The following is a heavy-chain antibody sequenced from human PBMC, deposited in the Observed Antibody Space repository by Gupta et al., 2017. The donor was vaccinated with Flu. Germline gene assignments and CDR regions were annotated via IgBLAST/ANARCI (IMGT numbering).Heavy chain of an antibody. D-gene: IGHD5-24*01. Sequence: EVQLVESGGGLVQPGGSLRLSCAAPGFTCDDSRMNWVRQAPGKGLEWVANINQDGSTKNYVDSLKGRFTGSRDNAKNSLYLQMDSLRAEDTAVYFCARNRGWEQFDYWGQGTLVTVSS. CDR2: INQDGSTK. V-gene: IGHV3-7*01. CDR3: ARNRGWEQFDY. J-gene: IGHJ4*02. CDR1: GFTCDDSR.